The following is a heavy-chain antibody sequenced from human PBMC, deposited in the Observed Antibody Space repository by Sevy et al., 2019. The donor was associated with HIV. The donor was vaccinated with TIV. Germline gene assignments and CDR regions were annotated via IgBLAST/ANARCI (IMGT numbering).Heavy chain of an antibody. Sequence: GGSLRLSCAASGFTFSSYAMSWVRQAPGKGLEWVSAISGSGGSTYYADSVKGRFTISRDNSKNTLYLQMNSLRAEDTAVYYCATRMVDYYYMDVWGKGTTVTVSS. CDR2: ISGSGGST. D-gene: IGHD2-15*01. CDR3: ATRMVDYYYMDV. V-gene: IGHV3-23*01. CDR1: GFTFSSYA. J-gene: IGHJ6*03.